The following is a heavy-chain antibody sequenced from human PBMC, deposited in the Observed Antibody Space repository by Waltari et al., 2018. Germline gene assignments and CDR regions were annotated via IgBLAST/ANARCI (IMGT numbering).Heavy chain of an antibody. J-gene: IGHJ6*02. V-gene: IGHV2-70*01. CDR1: GFSLSTSGMC. D-gene: IGHD1-26*01. CDR2: IDWDDDK. Sequence: QVTLRESGPALVKPTQTLTLTCTFSGFSLSTSGMCVSWIRQPPGKALALLALIDWDDDKYYSTSLKTRLTISKDTSKNQVVLTMTNMDPVDTATYYCARSLVGELLVKGRGRYYYYGMDVWGQGTTVTVSS. CDR3: ARSLVGELLVKGRGRYYYYGMDV.